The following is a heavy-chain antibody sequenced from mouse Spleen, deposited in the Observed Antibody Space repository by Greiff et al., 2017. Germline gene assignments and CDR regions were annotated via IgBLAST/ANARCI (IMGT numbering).Heavy chain of an antibody. Sequence: VKLMESGPELVKPGASVKISCKASGYAFSSSWMNWVKQRPGKGLEWIGRIYPGDGDTNYNGKFKGKATLTADKSSSTAYMQLSSLTSEDSAVYFCAYYSYYSYDRDAMDYWGQGTSVTVSS. CDR1: GYAFSSSW. CDR3: AYYSYYSYDRDAMDY. J-gene: IGHJ4*01. V-gene: IGHV1-82*01. CDR2: IYPGDGDT. D-gene: IGHD2-12*01.